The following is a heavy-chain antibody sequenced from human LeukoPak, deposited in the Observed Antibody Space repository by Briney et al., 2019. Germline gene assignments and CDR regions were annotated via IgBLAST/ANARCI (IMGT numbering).Heavy chain of an antibody. D-gene: IGHD3-10*02. J-gene: IGHJ6*04. CDR1: GFTFSSYE. V-gene: IGHV3-48*03. Sequence: GSLRLSCSASGFTFSSYEMNWVRQAPGKGLEWVSYISSSGSTIYYADSVKGRLTISRDNAKNSLYLQMNSLRAEDTAVYYCAELGITMIGGVWGKGTTVTISS. CDR3: AELGITMIGGV. CDR2: ISSSGSTI.